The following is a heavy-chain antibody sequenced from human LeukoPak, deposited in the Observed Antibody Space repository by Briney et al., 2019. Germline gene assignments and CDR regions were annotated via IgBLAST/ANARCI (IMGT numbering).Heavy chain of an antibody. Sequence: GGSLRLSCAASGFTFSSYSMNWVRQAPGKGLEWVPYISSSSSTIYYADSVKGRFTISRDNAKNSLYLQMNSLRAEDTAVYYCARVSPNTVTTLQYLDYWGQGALVTVSS. CDR3: ARVSPNTVTTLQYLDY. D-gene: IGHD4-17*01. CDR2: ISSSSSTI. CDR1: GFTFSSYS. V-gene: IGHV3-48*01. J-gene: IGHJ4*02.